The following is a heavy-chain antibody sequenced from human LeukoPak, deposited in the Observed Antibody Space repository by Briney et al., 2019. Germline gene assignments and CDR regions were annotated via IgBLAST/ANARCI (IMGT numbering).Heavy chain of an antibody. CDR3: ARVSSSFYFYFDY. CDR2: ISYNGNT. CDR1: GGSISTYY. V-gene: IGHV4-59*01. Sequence: PSENLSLNGSGTGGSISTYYWGWIQQPPGNGLDWIGYISYNGNTNYNPSLNSRVTISVDTSKNQFSLKLSSVTAADTAVYYCARVSSSFYFYFDYWGQGTLVTVSS. D-gene: IGHD3-22*01. J-gene: IGHJ4*02.